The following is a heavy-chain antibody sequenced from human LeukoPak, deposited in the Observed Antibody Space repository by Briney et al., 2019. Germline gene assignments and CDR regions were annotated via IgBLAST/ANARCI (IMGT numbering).Heavy chain of an antibody. CDR3: AGERGVGEFY. J-gene: IGHJ4*02. D-gene: IGHD3-10*01. V-gene: IGHV3-21*01. CDR1: GFTFSTYT. CDR2: ISSSSSTI. Sequence: PGGSLRLSCAASGFTFSTYTMNWVRQAPGKGLEWVSSISSSSSTIYYADSVEGRFPISRDNAKNSLYLQMNSLSAEDTAVYYCAGERGVGEFYWGQGTLVTVSS.